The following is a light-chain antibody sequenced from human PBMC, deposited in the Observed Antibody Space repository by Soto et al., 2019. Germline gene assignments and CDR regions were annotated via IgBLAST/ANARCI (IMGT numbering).Light chain of an antibody. V-gene: IGKV1-5*01. J-gene: IGKJ2*01. CDR1: QSISSY. CDR2: DAS. CDR3: QQYNSYLYT. Sequence: IQMTQSPSTLSASVGDRVTITCRASQSISSYLAWYLQKPGKAPKLLIYDASSLESGVASRFSGSGSGTEFTLTISSLQPDDFATYYCQQYNSYLYTFGQGTKVDIK.